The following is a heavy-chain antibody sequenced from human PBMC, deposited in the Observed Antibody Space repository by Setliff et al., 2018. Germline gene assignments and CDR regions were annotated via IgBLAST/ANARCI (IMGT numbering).Heavy chain of an antibody. J-gene: IGHJ4*02. CDR1: GYSISSGYF. CDR2: IYYSGST. CDR3: ARRETYYNFWSGYYAY. D-gene: IGHD3-3*01. Sequence: SETLSLTCAVSGYSISSGYFWGWIRQPPGKGLEWIGSIYYSGSTYYNPSLKSRVTISVDTSKNQFSLKLSSVTAADTAVYYCARRETYYNFWSGYYAYWSQGTLVTVSS. V-gene: IGHV4-38-2*01.